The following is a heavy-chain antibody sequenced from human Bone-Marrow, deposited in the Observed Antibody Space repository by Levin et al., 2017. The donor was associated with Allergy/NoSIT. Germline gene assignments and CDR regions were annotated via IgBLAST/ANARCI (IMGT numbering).Heavy chain of an antibody. Sequence: PGESLKISCKASGYSLIDHYIHWVRQAPGQGLQWMGWIRPKSGGTNYAERFQGRVSQTRNTTASTVYMELNSLSSDDTAVYFCVRGGSELSHPSSGHTMDVWGQGTPVTVS. J-gene: IGHJ6*02. V-gene: IGHV1-2*02. CDR3: VRGGSELSHPSSGHTMDV. D-gene: IGHD3-10*01. CDR2: IRPKSGGT. CDR1: GYSLIDHY.